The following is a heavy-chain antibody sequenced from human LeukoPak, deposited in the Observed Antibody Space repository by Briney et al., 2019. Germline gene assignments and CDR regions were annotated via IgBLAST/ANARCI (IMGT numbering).Heavy chain of an antibody. CDR1: GYTLTSYY. V-gene: IGHV1-46*01. Sequence: GASVKVSCKASGYTLTSYYMHWVRQAPGQALEWMGIINPSGGSTSYAQKFQGRVTMTRDMSTSTDYMELSSLRSEDTAVYYCARDNSVEDTAWWFDPWGQGTLVTVSS. J-gene: IGHJ5*02. CDR2: INPSGGST. D-gene: IGHD4-23*01. CDR3: ARDNSVEDTAWWFDP.